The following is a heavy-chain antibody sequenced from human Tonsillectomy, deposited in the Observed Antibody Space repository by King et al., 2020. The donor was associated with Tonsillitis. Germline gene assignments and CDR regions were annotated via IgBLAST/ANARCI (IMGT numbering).Heavy chain of an antibody. V-gene: IGHV3-48*03. CDR1: GFTFSSYE. Sequence: VQLVESGGGLVQPGVALKLSCAASGFTFSSYEMNWVRQAPGKGLEWVSYITSSGSKIYYADSVKGRFTIYRDNAKNTLSLQMNSLRAEDTAVYYCARENSSSGFYYYGMDVWGQGTTVTVSS. CDR2: ITSSGSKI. D-gene: IGHD3-22*01. CDR3: ARENSSSGFYYYGMDV. J-gene: IGHJ6*02.